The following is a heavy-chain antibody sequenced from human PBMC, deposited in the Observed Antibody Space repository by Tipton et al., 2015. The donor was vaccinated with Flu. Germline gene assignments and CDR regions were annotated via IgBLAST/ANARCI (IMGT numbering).Heavy chain of an antibody. D-gene: IGHD6-6*01. V-gene: IGHV4-39*07. CDR3: AREGRREQLALDY. CDR2: IYYSGST. Sequence: CTVSGDSISSSSYYWGWIRQPPGKGLEWIGSIYYSGSTYYNPSLKSRVTISVDTYKNQFSLKLSSVTAADTAVYYCAREGRREQLALDYWGQGTLVTGSS. J-gene: IGHJ4*02. CDR1: GDSISSSSYY.